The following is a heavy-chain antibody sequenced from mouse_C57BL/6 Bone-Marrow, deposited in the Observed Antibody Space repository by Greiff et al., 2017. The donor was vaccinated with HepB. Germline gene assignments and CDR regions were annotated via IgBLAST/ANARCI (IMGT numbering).Heavy chain of an antibody. D-gene: IGHD3-2*02. Sequence: EVQLQQSGPELVKPGASVKISCKASGYTFTDYYMNWVKQSHGKSLEWIGDINPNNGGTSYNQKFKGKATLTVDKSSSTAYMELRSLTSEDSAVYYCASGGTAQATYYFDYWGKGTTLTVSS. CDR2: INPNNGGT. CDR1: GYTFTDYY. J-gene: IGHJ2*01. CDR3: ASGGTAQATYYFDY. V-gene: IGHV1-26*01.